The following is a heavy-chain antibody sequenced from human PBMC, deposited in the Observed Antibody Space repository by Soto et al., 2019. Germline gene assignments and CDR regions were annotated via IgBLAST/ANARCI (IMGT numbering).Heavy chain of an antibody. CDR1: GGSYSGYY. CDR3: ARGRSYYDSSGYYRNEDY. D-gene: IGHD3-22*01. V-gene: IGHV4-34*01. CDR2: INHSGST. J-gene: IGHJ4*02. Sequence: QVQLQQWGAGLLKPSETLSLTCAVYGGSYSGYYWSWIRQPPGKALEWIGEINHSGSTNYNPSLKSRVTISVDTSKNQFSLKLSSVTAADTAVYYCARGRSYYDSSGYYRNEDYWGQGTLVTVSS.